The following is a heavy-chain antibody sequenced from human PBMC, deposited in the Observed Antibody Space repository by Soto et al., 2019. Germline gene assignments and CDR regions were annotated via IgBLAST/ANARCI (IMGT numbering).Heavy chain of an antibody. CDR2: IYPGDFDT. J-gene: IGHJ4*02. CDR3: ARRLSPLYPYHFDY. Sequence: HGESLKIACKGSGYSFTSFWIAWVRQMPGKGLEWMGIIYPGDFDTRYSPSFQGQVTISADKSINTAYLQWSSLKASDTAMYYCARRLSPLYPYHFDYWGQGTLVTVSS. CDR1: GYSFTSFW. V-gene: IGHV5-51*01. D-gene: IGHD2-2*02.